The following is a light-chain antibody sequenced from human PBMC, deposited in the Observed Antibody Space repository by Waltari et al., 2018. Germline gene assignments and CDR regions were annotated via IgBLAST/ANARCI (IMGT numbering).Light chain of an antibody. CDR2: RSD. V-gene: IGLV1-44*01. J-gene: IGLJ3*02. CDR3: ASWDDSLNGHWV. CDR1: ASNIGGNL. Sequence: QSVLTQPPSASGTPGQSVTIPFSGGASNIGGNLSNCYQQLPGKAPKLLIYRSDLRPSGVPDRFSGSKSGTSASLAISGLQSEDEADYFCASWDDSLNGHWVFGGGTKVTVL.